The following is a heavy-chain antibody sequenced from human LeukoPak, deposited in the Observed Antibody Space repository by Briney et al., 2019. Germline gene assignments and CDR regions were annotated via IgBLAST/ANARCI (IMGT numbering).Heavy chain of an antibody. CDR3: AREAVTRNYFDY. CDR1: GFTFHFYS. V-gene: IGHV3-48*01. Sequence: GGSLRLSCAASGFTFHFYSMTWVRQAPGKGLEWVSYISSRSSTIYYTDSVKGRFTISRDNSKNTLYLQMNSLRAEDTAVYYCAREAVTRNYFDYWGQGTLVTVSS. D-gene: IGHD4-17*01. CDR2: ISSRSSTI. J-gene: IGHJ4*02.